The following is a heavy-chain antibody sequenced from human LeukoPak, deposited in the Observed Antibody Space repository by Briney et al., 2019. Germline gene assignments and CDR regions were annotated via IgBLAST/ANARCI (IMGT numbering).Heavy chain of an antibody. CDR1: GGSFSGYY. CDR2: TNHVGAT. D-gene: IGHD6-13*01. CDR3: ARALYTSRSYLATFSPTNFDY. Sequence: SETLSLTCAVYGGSFSGYYWSWIRQPPEKGLEWIGETNHVGATNYNPSLKSRVTISVDTSKKQFSLNLTSVPAADTAVYYCARALYTSRSYLATFSPTNFDYWGQGTLVTVSS. J-gene: IGHJ4*02. V-gene: IGHV4-34*01.